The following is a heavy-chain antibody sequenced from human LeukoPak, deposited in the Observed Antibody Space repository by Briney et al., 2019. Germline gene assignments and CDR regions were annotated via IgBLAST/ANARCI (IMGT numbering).Heavy chain of an antibody. CDR2: INPCNGNT. CDR1: AYTFTHYA. V-gene: IGHV1-3*01. CDR3: ARGVAVAGTKDWFDP. Sequence: GASMKASSKSFAYTFTHYALHYARQAPRQILSCILYINPCNGNTTYSQKFQSRVTITRDTYASTAYMELSSLRSEDTAVYYCARGVAVAGTKDWFDPWGQGPLVIVCS. J-gene: IGHJ5*02. D-gene: IGHD6-19*01.